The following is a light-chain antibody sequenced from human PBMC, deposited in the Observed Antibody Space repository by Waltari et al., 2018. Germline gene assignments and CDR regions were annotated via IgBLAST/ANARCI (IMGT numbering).Light chain of an antibody. CDR1: SSDVGGFDY. CDR3: SSFAGSSQML. Sequence: QSALTQPPSASGSPCQSVTISCTGTSSDVGGFDYVSWYQQHPGKVPRLMIYEVSKRPSGVPDRFSGSKSGNTASLTVSGLQVEDEADYYCSSFAGSSQMLFGGGTKLTVL. CDR2: EVS. J-gene: IGLJ2*01. V-gene: IGLV2-8*01.